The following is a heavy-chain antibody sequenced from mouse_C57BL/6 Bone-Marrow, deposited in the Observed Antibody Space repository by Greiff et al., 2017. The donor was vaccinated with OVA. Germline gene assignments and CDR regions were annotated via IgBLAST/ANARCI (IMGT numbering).Heavy chain of an antibody. CDR2: IDPSDSYT. D-gene: IGHD1-1*01. CDR3: ARNYYGSSYYYAMDY. V-gene: IGHV1-50*01. Sequence: QVQLQQSGAELVKPGASVKLSCKASGYTFTSYWMQWVKQRPGQGLEWIGEIDPSDSYTNYNQKFKGKATLTVDTSSSTAYMQLSSLTSEDSAVYYCARNYYGSSYYYAMDYWGQGTSVTVSS. CDR1: GYTFTSYW. J-gene: IGHJ4*01.